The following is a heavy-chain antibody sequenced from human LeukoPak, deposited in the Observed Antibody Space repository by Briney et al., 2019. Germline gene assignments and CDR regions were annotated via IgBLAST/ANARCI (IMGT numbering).Heavy chain of an antibody. CDR3: ARDTSGWYRWFDP. CDR2: ISGSGSTT. J-gene: IGHJ5*02. V-gene: IGHV3-48*03. Sequence: GGSLRLSCAASGFTFSSFEMNWVRQAPGKGLEWVSYISGSGSTTYYADSVKGRFTISRDNAKNSLYLQVNSLRVEDTAVYYCARDTSGWYRWFDPWGQGTLVTVSS. CDR1: GFTFSSFE. D-gene: IGHD6-19*01.